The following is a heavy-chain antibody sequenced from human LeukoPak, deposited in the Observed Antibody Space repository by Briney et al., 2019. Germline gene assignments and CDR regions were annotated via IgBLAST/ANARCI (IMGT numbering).Heavy chain of an antibody. CDR3: ARGRGLFTMVRGVIKNYFDY. D-gene: IGHD3-10*01. CDR2: IYYSGST. CDR1: GGSISSGGYY. V-gene: IGHV4-31*03. J-gene: IGHJ4*02. Sequence: SQTLSLTCTVSGGSISSGGYYWSWIRQHPGKGLEWIGYIYYSGSTYYNPSLKSRVTISVDTSKNQFSLKLSSVTATDTAVYYCARGRGLFTMVRGVIKNYFDYWGQGTLVTVSS.